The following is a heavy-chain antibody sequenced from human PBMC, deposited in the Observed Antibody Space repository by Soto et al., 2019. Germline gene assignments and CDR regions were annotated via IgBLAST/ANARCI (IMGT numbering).Heavy chain of an antibody. J-gene: IGHJ6*02. CDR3: ARGGTGYYYGMDV. V-gene: IGHV1-69*13. Sequence: SVKVSCKASGGTFSSYAINWVRQAPGQGLAWMGGIIPIFCTRYAQKFQGRVTITADEYMSTAYMELSSLRSEDTAVYDCARGGTGYYYGMDVWGQGTTVTVSS. D-gene: IGHD1-1*01. CDR1: GGTFSSYA. CDR2: IIPIFCT.